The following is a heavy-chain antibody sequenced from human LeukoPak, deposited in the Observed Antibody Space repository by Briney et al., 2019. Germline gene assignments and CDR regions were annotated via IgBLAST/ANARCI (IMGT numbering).Heavy chain of an antibody. D-gene: IGHD6-13*01. J-gene: IGHJ3*02. CDR2: IYPGDSDT. CDR3: ATPHKQQLVGVWAFDI. V-gene: IGHV5-51*01. Sequence: GESLKISCKGSGYSFTSYWVGWVRQMPGKGLEWMGIIYPGDSDTRYSPSFQGQVTISADKSISTAYLQWSSLKASDTAMYYCATPHKQQLVGVWAFDIWGQGTMVTVSS. CDR1: GYSFTSYW.